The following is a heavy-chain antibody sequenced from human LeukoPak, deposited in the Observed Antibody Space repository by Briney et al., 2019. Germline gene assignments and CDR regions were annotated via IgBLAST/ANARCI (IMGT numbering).Heavy chain of an antibody. CDR3: ARETGLTTFDY. D-gene: IGHD4-11*01. V-gene: IGHV1-69*01. Sequence: SVKVCCKASGGTFTSYAISCLRQAPGQGLELMGGIIPIFGTANYAQKFQGRVTITADESTSTAYMELSSLRSEDTAVYYCARETGLTTFDYWGQGTLVTVSS. J-gene: IGHJ4*02. CDR1: GGTFTSYA. CDR2: IIPIFGTA.